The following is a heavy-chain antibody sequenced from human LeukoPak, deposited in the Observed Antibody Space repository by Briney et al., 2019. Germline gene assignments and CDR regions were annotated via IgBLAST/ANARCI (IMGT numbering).Heavy chain of an antibody. Sequence: SVTVSCKASGGTFSSYAISWVRQAPGQGLEWMGGIIPIFGTANYAQKFQGRVTITADESTSTAYMELSSLRSEDTAVYYCARAGDSSGYVGYWGQGTLGTVSS. J-gene: IGHJ4*02. V-gene: IGHV1-69*01. CDR3: ARAGDSSGYVGY. CDR2: IIPIFGTA. D-gene: IGHD3-22*01. CDR1: GGTFSSYA.